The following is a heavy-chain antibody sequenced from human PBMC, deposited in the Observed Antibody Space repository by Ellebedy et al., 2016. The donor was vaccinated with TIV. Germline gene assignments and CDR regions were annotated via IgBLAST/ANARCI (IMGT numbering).Heavy chain of an antibody. V-gene: IGHV3-7*01. J-gene: IGHJ2*01. Sequence: GESLKISCAASGFTFSNFWMNWVRQAPGRGLEWVANIKQDGGETYYVDSVKGRFTISRDNAKNLLFLQMHSLRDDDTTMYYCAGGTGWIFDLWGRGTLVTVSS. CDR2: IKQDGGET. CDR3: AGGTGWIFDL. D-gene: IGHD6-19*01. CDR1: GFTFSNFW.